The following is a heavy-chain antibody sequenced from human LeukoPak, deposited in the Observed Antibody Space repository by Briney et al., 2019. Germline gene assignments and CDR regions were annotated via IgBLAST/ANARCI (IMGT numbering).Heavy chain of an antibody. CDR2: ISSNGGYK. CDR1: GFTFSRYT. CDR3: ARIWWELRSFDY. D-gene: IGHD1-26*01. J-gene: IGHJ4*02. Sequence: PGGSLRLSCAASGFTFSRYTINWVRQAPGKGLEWVSSISSNGGYKKYADSLKGRFTISRDNAKNSLFLQMNSLRAEDTAVYYCARIWWELRSFDYWGQGTLVTVSS. V-gene: IGHV3-21*01.